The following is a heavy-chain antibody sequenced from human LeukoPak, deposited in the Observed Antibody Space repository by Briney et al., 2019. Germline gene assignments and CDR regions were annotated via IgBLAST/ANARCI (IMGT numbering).Heavy chain of an antibody. CDR1: GGSISSGSYY. V-gene: IGHV4-61*02. CDR2: IYTSGST. Sequence: SQTLSLTCTVSGGSISSGSYYWSWIRQPAGKGLEWIGRIYTSGSTYYNPSLKSRVTISVDTSKNQFSLKLSSVTAADTAVYHCARHAGYSSGWVDYWGQGTLVTVSS. D-gene: IGHD6-19*01. J-gene: IGHJ4*02. CDR3: ARHAGYSSGWVDY.